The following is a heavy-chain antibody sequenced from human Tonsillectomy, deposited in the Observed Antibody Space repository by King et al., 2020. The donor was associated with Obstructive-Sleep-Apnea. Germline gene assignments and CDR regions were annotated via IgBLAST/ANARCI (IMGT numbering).Heavy chain of an antibody. CDR1: GYTFTTYA. J-gene: IGHJ5*02. CDR2: ISAYTGDT. CDR3: ARGRGDILTEFDP. Sequence: VQLVESGAEVKKPGASVKVSCKASGYTFTTYAISWVRQAPGQGLQWMGWISAYTGDTNYAQKLQGRVTMTTDASTSTAYMELRSLRSDDTAVYYCARGRGDILTEFDPWGQGTLVTVSS. D-gene: IGHD3-9*01. V-gene: IGHV1-18*01.